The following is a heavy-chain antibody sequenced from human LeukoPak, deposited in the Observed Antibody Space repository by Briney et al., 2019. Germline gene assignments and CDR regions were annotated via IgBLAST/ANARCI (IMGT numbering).Heavy chain of an antibody. CDR3: ARIQAYGGNSEGYYFNY. D-gene: IGHD4-23*01. CDR2: IDWDDDK. J-gene: IGHJ4*02. CDR1: GFSLSTSGMC. V-gene: IGHV2-70*01. Sequence: SGPTLVNPTQTLTVTCTFSGFSLSTSGMCVSWIRQPPGKALEWLALIDWDDDKFYSTSLKTRLTISKDTSKNQVVLTMTNMDPVDTATYYCARIQAYGGNSEGYYFNYWGQGTLVTGSS.